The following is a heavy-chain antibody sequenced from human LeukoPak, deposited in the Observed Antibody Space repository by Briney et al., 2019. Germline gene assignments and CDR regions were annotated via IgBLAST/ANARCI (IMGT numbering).Heavy chain of an antibody. Sequence: GASVKVSCKASGGTFSSYAISWVRQAPGQGLEWMGIINPSGGSTSYAQKLQGRVTMTRDTSTSTVYMELSSLRSEDTAVYYCARTLSPMWEPPDYWGQGTLVTVSS. J-gene: IGHJ4*02. D-gene: IGHD1-26*01. V-gene: IGHV1-46*01. CDR3: ARTLSPMWEPPDY. CDR2: INPSGGST. CDR1: GGTFSSYA.